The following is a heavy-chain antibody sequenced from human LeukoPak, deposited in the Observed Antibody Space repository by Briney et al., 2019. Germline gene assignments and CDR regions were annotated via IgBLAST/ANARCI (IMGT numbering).Heavy chain of an antibody. CDR3: ARVNGGWYYFDY. Sequence: GASVTVSCKAFGYTLTSYYVHWVRQAPGQGLEWMGLINPGAGSTSYAQRLQDRVTMTRDTSTSTVYMELSSLRSEDTAVYYCARVNGGWYYFDYWGQGTLVTVSS. D-gene: IGHD6-19*01. CDR2: INPGAGST. V-gene: IGHV1-46*01. J-gene: IGHJ4*02. CDR1: GYTLTSYY.